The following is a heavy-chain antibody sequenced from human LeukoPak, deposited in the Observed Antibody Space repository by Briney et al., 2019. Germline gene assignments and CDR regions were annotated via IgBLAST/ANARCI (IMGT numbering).Heavy chain of an antibody. D-gene: IGHD6-13*01. J-gene: IGHJ4*02. CDR2: IYHSGST. V-gene: IGHV4-4*02. CDR1: GGSISSSNW. Sequence: SETLSLTCAVSGGSISSSNWWSWVRQPPGKGLEWIGEIYHSGSTNYNPSLKSRVTISVDKSKNQFSLKLSSVTAADTAVYYCAREFGVEQLVRYSNRYWGQGTLVTVSS. CDR3: AREFGVEQLVRYSNRY.